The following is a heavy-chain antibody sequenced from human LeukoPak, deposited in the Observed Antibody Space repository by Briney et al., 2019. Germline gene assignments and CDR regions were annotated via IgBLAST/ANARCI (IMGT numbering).Heavy chain of an antibody. CDR3: AREASVVLMVYAIPRWFDY. D-gene: IGHD2-8*01. Sequence: ASVKVSCKASGYTFTGYYMHWVRQAPGQGLEWMGWINPNSGGTNYAQKFQGRVTMIRDTSISTAYMELSRLRSDDTAVYYCAREASVVLMVYAIPRWFDYWGQGTLVTVSS. CDR1: GYTFTGYY. J-gene: IGHJ4*02. V-gene: IGHV1-2*02. CDR2: INPNSGGT.